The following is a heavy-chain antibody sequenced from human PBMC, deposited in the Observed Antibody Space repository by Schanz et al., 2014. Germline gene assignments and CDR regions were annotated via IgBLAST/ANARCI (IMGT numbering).Heavy chain of an antibody. CDR1: GITFSDYA. CDR2: ISYDGSDK. V-gene: IGHV3-30*18. D-gene: IGHD4-17*01. Sequence: VQLVESGGGLVKPGGSLRLSCAASGITFSDYAMSWVRQAPGKGLEWVAVISYDGSDKFYADSVKGRFTISRDNSNNTLSLQMNSLRNEDTAVYYCAKDRGGDYEVSYYYGMDVWGQGTTVTVSS. CDR3: AKDRGGDYEVSYYYGMDV. J-gene: IGHJ6*02.